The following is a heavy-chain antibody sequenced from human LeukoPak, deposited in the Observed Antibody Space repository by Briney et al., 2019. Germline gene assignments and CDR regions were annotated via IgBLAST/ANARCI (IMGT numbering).Heavy chain of an antibody. D-gene: IGHD6-6*01. J-gene: IGHJ4*02. CDR3: ARLTEGRSSPSGDDY. Sequence: SETLSLTCAVYGGSFSGYYWSWIRQPPGKGLEWIGEINHSGSTNYNPSLKSRVTISVDTSKNQFSLKLSSVTAADTAVYYCARLTEGRSSPSGDDYWGQGTLVTVSS. CDR1: GGSFSGYY. V-gene: IGHV4-34*01. CDR2: INHSGST.